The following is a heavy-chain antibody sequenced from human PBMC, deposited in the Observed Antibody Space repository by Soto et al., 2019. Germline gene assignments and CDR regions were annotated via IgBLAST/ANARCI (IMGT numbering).Heavy chain of an antibody. D-gene: IGHD6-19*01. CDR3: ATPRGPVAGTEY. Sequence: SETLSLTCTVSGGSISSSSYYWGWIRQPPGKGLEWIGSIYYSGSTYYNPSLKSRVTISVDTSKNQFSLKLSSVTAADTAVYYCATPRGPVAGTEYWGQGTLVTVSS. V-gene: IGHV4-39*01. CDR2: IYYSGST. CDR1: GGSISSSSYY. J-gene: IGHJ4*02.